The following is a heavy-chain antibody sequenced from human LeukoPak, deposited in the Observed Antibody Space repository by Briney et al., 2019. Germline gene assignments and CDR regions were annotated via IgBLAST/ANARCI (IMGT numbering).Heavy chain of an antibody. CDR1: GFTFSDYY. Sequence: GGSLRLSCAASGFTFSDYYMSWIRQAPGKGLEWVSYISSSSSYTSYADSVKGRFTISRDNAKNSLYLQMNSLRAEDTAVYYCARDLHYDSSGYYPYYFDYWGQGTLVTVSS. J-gene: IGHJ4*02. CDR3: ARDLHYDSSGYYPYYFDY. V-gene: IGHV3-11*05. CDR2: ISSSSSYT. D-gene: IGHD3-22*01.